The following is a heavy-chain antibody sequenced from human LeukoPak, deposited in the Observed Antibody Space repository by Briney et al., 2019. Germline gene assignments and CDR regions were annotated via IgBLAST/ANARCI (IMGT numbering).Heavy chain of an antibody. V-gene: IGHV4-34*01. CDR1: GGSFSGYY. Sequence: SETLSLTCAVYGGSFSGYYWSWIRQPPGKGLEWIGEINHSGSTNYNPSLKSRVTISVDTSKNQFSLKLSSVTAADPAVYYCARWGRIAVAGTDYWGQGTLVTVSS. J-gene: IGHJ4*02. D-gene: IGHD6-19*01. CDR3: ARWGRIAVAGTDY. CDR2: INHSGST.